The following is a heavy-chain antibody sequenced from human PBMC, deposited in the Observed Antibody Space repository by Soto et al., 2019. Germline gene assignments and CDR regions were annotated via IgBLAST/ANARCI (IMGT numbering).Heavy chain of an antibody. V-gene: IGHV3-74*02. D-gene: IGHD2-15*01. Sequence: EVQLVESGGGLVQPGGSLRLSCAASGFTFSNYWMYWVRQAPGKGLERVSRINSDGSVSSNADSVRGRLTISRDNVKNPLYLHMDSLRAEDTAVYFCARGDCVGGTCYSLAGSFFYYMDVWGKWTTVPVFS. CDR2: INSDGSVS. CDR1: GFTFSNYW. CDR3: ARGDCVGGTCYSLAGSFFYYMDV. J-gene: IGHJ6*03.